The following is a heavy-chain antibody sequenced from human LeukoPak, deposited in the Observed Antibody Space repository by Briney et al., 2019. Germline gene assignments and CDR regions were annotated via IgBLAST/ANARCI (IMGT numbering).Heavy chain of an antibody. D-gene: IGHD3-22*01. V-gene: IGHV3-23*01. Sequence: GGSLRLSCAASGFTFSNYYMSWIRQAPGKGLEWVSAISGSGGSTYYADSVKGRFTISRDNSKNTLYLQMNSLRAEDTAVYYCAKFYDRTYYYDSSGYSPVDIWGQGTMVTVSS. CDR3: AKFYDRTYYYDSSGYSPVDI. J-gene: IGHJ3*02. CDR1: GFTFSNYY. CDR2: ISGSGGST.